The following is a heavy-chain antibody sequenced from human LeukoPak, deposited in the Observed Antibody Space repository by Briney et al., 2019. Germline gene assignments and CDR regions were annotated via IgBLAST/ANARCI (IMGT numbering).Heavy chain of an antibody. CDR3: AGEGGYSYGFDS. D-gene: IGHD5-18*01. CDR1: GDSMGIFY. CDR2: IYSSGTT. J-gene: IGHJ4*02. V-gene: IGHV4-4*07. Sequence: SETLSLTCTVSGDSMGIFYWSWIRQSAGRGLEWIGHIYSSGTTKNNPSYKSRVTMSVDTSKNQFSLKLSSVTAADTAIYYCAGEGGYSYGFDSWGQGTLVTISS.